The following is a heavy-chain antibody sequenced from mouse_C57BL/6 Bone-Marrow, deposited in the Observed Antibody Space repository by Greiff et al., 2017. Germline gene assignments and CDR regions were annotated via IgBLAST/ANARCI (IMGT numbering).Heavy chain of an antibody. CDR1: GFNIKDDY. J-gene: IGHJ2*01. Sequence: EVQLQQSGAELVRPGASVKLSCTASGFNIKDDYIHWVKQRPEQGLEWIGWIDPEIGDTEYASKFKGKATITSDTSSNTAYLHLSSLTSEDTAVYYCSSFDGNYFDFWGQGTPLT. V-gene: IGHV14-4*01. CDR2: IDPEIGDT. CDR3: SSFDGNYFDF. D-gene: IGHD2-3*01.